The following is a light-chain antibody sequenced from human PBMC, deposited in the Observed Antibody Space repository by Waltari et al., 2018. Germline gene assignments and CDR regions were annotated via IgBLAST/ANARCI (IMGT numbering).Light chain of an antibody. J-gene: IGKJ1*01. Sequence: DIQMTQSPSSLSASVGDRVTITCRAFQSFSIYLNWYQQKPGKAPKLLIYAASTLQSGVPSRFSGSGSGTDFTLTISSLQPEDFATYYCQKSSSTPPWTFGQGTKLEIK. CDR1: QSFSIY. CDR2: AAS. V-gene: IGKV1-39*01. CDR3: QKSSSTPPWT.